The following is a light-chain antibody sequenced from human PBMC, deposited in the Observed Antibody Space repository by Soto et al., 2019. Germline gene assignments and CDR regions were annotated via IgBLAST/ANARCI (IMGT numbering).Light chain of an antibody. CDR2: KAS. CDR1: QGISNS. V-gene: IGKV1-5*03. Sequence: DIQMTQSPSSLSASVGDRVTITCRASQGISNSLAWYQQKPGKAPKLLIYKASSLESGVPSRFSGSGSGTEFTLTISSLQPDDFATYYCQQYNSYSTFGQGTRLEIK. CDR3: QQYNSYST. J-gene: IGKJ5*01.